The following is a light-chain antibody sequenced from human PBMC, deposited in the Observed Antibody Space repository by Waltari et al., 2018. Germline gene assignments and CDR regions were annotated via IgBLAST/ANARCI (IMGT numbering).Light chain of an antibody. CDR3: SSHTTSHTVV. J-gene: IGLJ2*01. V-gene: IGLV2-18*02. CDR1: SSDIGRYDR. Sequence: QSALTQPPSVSGSPGQSVTISCTGTSSDIGRYDRVSWYRQPPGTAPKLIIYEVTNRPAGVPVRFPASKSGNTAALTISGLLAEDEADYYCSSHTTSHTVVFGGGTKLTVL. CDR2: EVT.